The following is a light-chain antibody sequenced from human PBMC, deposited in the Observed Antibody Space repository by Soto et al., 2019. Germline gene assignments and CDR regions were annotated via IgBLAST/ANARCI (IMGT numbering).Light chain of an antibody. Sequence: IGMXQXXAAXXXSPXERASLSXXASQRVRSNLAWYQQKPGQAPRLLIYGASTRATGIPARFSGSGSGTEFTLTISSLQSEDFAVYYCQQYNNWPRTFGQGTKVDI. J-gene: IGKJ1*01. CDR2: GAS. V-gene: IGKV3-15*01. CDR3: QQYNNWPRT. CDR1: QRVRSN.